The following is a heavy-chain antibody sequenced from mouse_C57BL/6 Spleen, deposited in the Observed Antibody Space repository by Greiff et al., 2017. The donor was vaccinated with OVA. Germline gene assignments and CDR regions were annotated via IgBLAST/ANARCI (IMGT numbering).Heavy chain of an antibody. CDR1: GYTFTDYY. V-gene: IGHV1-26*01. CDR2: INPNNGGT. J-gene: IGHJ4*01. Sequence: VQLQQSGPELVKPGASVKISCKASGYTFTDYYMNWVKQSHGKSLEWIGDINPNNGGTSYNQKFKGKATLTVDKSSSTAYMELRSLTSEDSAVYYCARGRPLAMDYWGQGTSVTVSS. CDR3: ARGRPLAMDY.